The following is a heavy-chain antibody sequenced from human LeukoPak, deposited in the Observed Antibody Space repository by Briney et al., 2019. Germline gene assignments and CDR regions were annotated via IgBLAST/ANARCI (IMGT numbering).Heavy chain of an antibody. J-gene: IGHJ6*03. Sequence: GASVKVSCKASGYTFTGYYMHWVRQAPGQGLEWMGWINPNSGGTNYAQKFQGRVTMTRDTSISTAYMELSRLRSDDTAVYYCARDRITMVREIYYYYYMDVWGKGTTVTVSS. CDR1: GYTFTGYY. D-gene: IGHD3-10*01. CDR3: ARDRITMVREIYYYYYMDV. CDR2: INPNSGGT. V-gene: IGHV1-2*02.